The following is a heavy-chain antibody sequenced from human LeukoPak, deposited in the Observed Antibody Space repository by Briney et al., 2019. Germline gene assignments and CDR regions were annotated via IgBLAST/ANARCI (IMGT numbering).Heavy chain of an antibody. D-gene: IGHD1-26*01. CDR3: ARESGSYEAYFDY. J-gene: IGHJ4*02. V-gene: IGHV1-69*01. CDR1: GGTFSSFV. CDR2: IIPVFGTT. Sequence: ASVKVSCKASGGTFSSFVIGWVQQAPGQGLEWMGGIIPVFGTTHYAQKFQGRVTITADESTSTAYMELSSLRSEDTAVYYCARESGSYEAYFDYWGQGTLVTVSS.